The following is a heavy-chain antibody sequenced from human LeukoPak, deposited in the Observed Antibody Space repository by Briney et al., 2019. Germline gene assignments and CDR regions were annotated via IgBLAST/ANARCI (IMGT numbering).Heavy chain of an antibody. V-gene: IGHV1-58*02. J-gene: IGHJ4*02. CDR2: IVVGSGNT. D-gene: IGHD2-21*01. Sequence: SVKVSCKASGYTFTSYDINWVRQATGQGLEWIGWIVVGSGNTNYAQKFQERVTITRDMSTSTAYMELSSLRSEDTAVYYCAAGRGLAYNFPSHFDYWGQGTLVTVSS. CDR3: AAGRGLAYNFPSHFDY. CDR1: GYTFTSYD.